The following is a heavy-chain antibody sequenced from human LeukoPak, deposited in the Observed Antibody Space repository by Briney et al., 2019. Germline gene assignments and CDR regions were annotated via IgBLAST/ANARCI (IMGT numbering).Heavy chain of an antibody. V-gene: IGHV1-2*02. CDR3: ARDGSGRYSSSYWFDP. J-gene: IGHJ5*02. CDR1: GYTFTGYY. CDR2: INPNSGGT. Sequence: ASVKVSCKASGYTFTGYYMHWVRQAPGQGLEWTGWINPNSGGTNYAQKFQGRVTMTRDTSISTAYMELSRLRSDDTAVYYCARDGSGRYSSSYWFDPWGQGTLVTVSS. D-gene: IGHD6-6*01.